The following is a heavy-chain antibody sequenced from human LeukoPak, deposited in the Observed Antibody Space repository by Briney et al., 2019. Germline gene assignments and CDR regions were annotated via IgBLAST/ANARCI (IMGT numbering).Heavy chain of an antibody. CDR3: ARDLYGDYGGGLDAFDI. Sequence: PSETLSLTCTVSGGSISSGKYYWNWIRQPAGKGLEWIGRIYTSGSTNYNPSLKSRVTISIDTSKNQLSLKLSSVTAADTAVYYCARDLYGDYGGGLDAFDIWGQGTMVTVSS. CDR2: IYTSGST. V-gene: IGHV4-61*02. J-gene: IGHJ3*02. CDR1: GGSISSGKYY. D-gene: IGHD4-17*01.